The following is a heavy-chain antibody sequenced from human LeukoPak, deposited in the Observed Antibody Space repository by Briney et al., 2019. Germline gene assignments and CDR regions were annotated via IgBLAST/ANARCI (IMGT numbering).Heavy chain of an antibody. CDR1: GGTFSSYA. J-gene: IGHJ5*02. CDR3: ARDGLRYFDWLSAGNWFDP. D-gene: IGHD3-9*01. V-gene: IGHV1-69*05. Sequence: ASVKVSCKASGGTFSSYAISWVRQAPGQGLEWMGGMIPIFGTANYAQKFQGRVTITTDESTSTAYMELSSLRSEDTAVYYCARDGLRYFDWLSAGNWFDPWGQGTLVTLSS. CDR2: MIPIFGTA.